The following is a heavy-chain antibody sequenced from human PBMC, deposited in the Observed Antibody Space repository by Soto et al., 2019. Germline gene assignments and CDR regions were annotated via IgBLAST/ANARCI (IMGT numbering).Heavy chain of an antibody. CDR2: ISAYNGNT. CDR1: GYTGPSYF. CDR3: ARDLPPSDY. V-gene: IGHV1-18*01. J-gene: IGHJ4*02. Sequence: QVQLVQSGAEVKKPGSSVKVSCKSSGYTGPSYFISWVRQAPGQGREWMGWISAYNGNTNYVQKLQGGVTMTTATSTSTADMELRSLRSDDTAVYDCARDLPPSDYWGQGTLVTVPS.